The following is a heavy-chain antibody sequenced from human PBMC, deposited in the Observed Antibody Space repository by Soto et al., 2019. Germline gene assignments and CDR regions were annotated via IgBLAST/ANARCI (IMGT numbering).Heavy chain of an antibody. D-gene: IGHD3-10*01. Sequence: PGGSLRLSCAAPGFPFTKFGMHWVRQSPGKGLEWVAIIWYDGSHQYYADSVKGRFTISRENSKNTVSLHMDRLRAEDTAMYYCAAGEPPLYRRRGTLVPVSS. CDR1: GFPFTKFG. J-gene: IGHJ4*02. CDR3: AAGEPPLY. V-gene: IGHV3-33*01. CDR2: IWYDGSHQ.